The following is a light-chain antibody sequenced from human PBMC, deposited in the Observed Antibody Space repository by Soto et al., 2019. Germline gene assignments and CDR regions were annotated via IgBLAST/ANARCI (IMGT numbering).Light chain of an antibody. Sequence: DIQMAMSRSALPGAVKDRGTSTCRASERINNYLNWYQQKPGRAPKLLIYSASSLQSGIPSRFSGSGSGTDFTDFTLTISRLNPEDFATYSSQVTSRLLITFAEGTRLEIK. CDR1: ERINNY. CDR2: SAS. J-gene: IGKJ5*01. CDR3: QVTSRLLIT. V-gene: IGKV1-39*01.